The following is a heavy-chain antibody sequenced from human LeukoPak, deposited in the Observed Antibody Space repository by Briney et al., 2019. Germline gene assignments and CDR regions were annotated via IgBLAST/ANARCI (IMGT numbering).Heavy chain of an antibody. CDR1: GFTFSDHY. V-gene: IGHV3-33*08. CDR2: IWYDGSNK. D-gene: IGHD6-13*01. J-gene: IGHJ4*02. Sequence: GGSLRLSCEASGFTFSDHYMDWVRQAPGKGLEWVAVIWYDGSNKYYADSVKGRFTISRDNSKNTLYLQMNSLRAEDTAVYYCAREQGSSWYLEEYYFDYWGQGTLVTVSS. CDR3: AREQGSSWYLEEYYFDY.